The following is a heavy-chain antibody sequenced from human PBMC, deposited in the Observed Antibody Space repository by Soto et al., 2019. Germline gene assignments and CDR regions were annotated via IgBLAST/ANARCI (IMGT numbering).Heavy chain of an antibody. V-gene: IGHV1-8*02. J-gene: IGHJ5*01. D-gene: IGHD3-10*01. Sequence: SVKVSCKASGYAFNNYDIHWVRQAPGHGLEWMGWMNPNSGNTGYAQNFRGRVTMTQNTAIGTAYMELSSLRSDDTATYYCTRAYGAETFDFWGQATRVTVSS. CDR3: TRAYGAETFDF. CDR1: GYAFNNYD. CDR2: MNPNSGNT.